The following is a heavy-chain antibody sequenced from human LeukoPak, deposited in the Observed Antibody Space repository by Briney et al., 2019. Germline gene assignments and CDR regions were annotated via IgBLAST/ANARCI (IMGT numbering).Heavy chain of an antibody. CDR1: GYTFTDYD. CDR3: ARNGRVRRVVKDLFEY. J-gene: IGHJ4*02. D-gene: IGHD3-10*01. Sequence: ASVKVSCKTSGYTFTDYDITWVRQAPGQGLECMGRVSPYNGNTYYSQRFQDRVIITKDTSTGTAYMDLRDLRTDDTAMYYCARNGRVRRVVKDLFEYWGQGTLVAVSS. CDR2: VSPYNGNT. V-gene: IGHV1-18*01.